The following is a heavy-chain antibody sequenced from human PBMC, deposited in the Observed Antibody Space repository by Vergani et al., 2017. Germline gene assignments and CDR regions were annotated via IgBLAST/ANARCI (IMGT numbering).Heavy chain of an antibody. V-gene: IGHV3-23*01. CDR1: GFTFSSYA. CDR3: ANSEDQGRDFYFDY. D-gene: IGHD3-3*01. CDR2: ISGSGGST. J-gene: IGHJ4*02. Sequence: EVQLLESGGGLVQPGGSLRLSCAASGFTFSSYAMSWVRQAPGKGLEWVSAISGSGGSTYYADSVKGRFTISRDNSKNTLYLQMNSLRAEDTAGYYCANSEDQGRDFYFDYWGQGTLVTVSS.